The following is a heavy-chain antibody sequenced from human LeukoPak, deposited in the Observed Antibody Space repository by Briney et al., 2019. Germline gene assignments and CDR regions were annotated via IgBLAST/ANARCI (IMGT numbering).Heavy chain of an antibody. J-gene: IGHJ3*01. CDR3: ARERSSGWQGVFDF. CDR1: GGSISSYY. Sequence: PSETLSLTCTVSGGSISSYYWTWIRQPPGKGLEWIGDIYYSGNTNYNPSLRSRVTISVDTSKNQFSLKLSSVTAADTAVYYCARERSSGWQGVFDFWGQGTMVTVSS. D-gene: IGHD6-19*01. CDR2: IYYSGNT. V-gene: IGHV4-59*01.